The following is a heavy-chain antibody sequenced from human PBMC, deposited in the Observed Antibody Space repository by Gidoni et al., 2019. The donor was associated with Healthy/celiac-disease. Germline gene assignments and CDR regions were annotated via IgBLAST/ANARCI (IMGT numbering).Heavy chain of an antibody. CDR1: GFTFSSYW. CDR3: ARRPLGRGDFLDY. V-gene: IGHV3-74*01. Sequence: EVQLVESGGGLVQPGGSLRLSCAASGFTFSSYWMHWVRQAPGKGLVWVSRINSEGRSTSYADSVKGRFTISRDNAKNTLYLQMNSLRAEDTAVYYCARRPLGRGDFLDYWGQGTLVTVSS. J-gene: IGHJ4*02. CDR2: INSEGRST. D-gene: IGHD2-21*02.